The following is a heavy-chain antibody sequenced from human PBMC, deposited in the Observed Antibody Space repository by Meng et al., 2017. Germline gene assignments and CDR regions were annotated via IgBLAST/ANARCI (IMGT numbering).Heavy chain of an antibody. CDR1: VGTVSSYA. V-gene: IGHV1-69*06. D-gene: IGHD4-23*01. Sequence: QRVQCGAGVKNPCSSVKASCKPAVGTVSSYAISWVRQAPGQGLEWMGGIIPIFGTANYAQKFQGRVTITADKSTSTAYMELSSLRSEDTAVYYCARGVGYGGNSLYFDYWGQGTLVTVSS. J-gene: IGHJ4*02. CDR2: IIPIFGTA. CDR3: ARGVGYGGNSLYFDY.